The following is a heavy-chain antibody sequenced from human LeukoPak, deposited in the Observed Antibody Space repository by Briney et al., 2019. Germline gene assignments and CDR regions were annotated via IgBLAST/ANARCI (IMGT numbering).Heavy chain of an antibody. CDR3: ARGIAARLYYYMDV. CDR2: IKQDGSEK. D-gene: IGHD6-6*01. CDR1: GFTFSSYW. Sequence: GGSLRLSCAASGFTFSSYWMSWVRQAPGKGLEWVANIKQDGSEKYYVDSVKGRFTIPRDNAKNSLYLQMNSLRAEDTAVYYCARGIAARLYYYMDVWGKGTTVTVSS. J-gene: IGHJ6*03. V-gene: IGHV3-7*01.